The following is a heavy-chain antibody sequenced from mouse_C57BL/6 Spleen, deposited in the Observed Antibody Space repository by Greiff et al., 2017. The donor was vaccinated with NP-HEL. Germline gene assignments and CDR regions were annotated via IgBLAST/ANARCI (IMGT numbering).Heavy chain of an antibody. J-gene: IGHJ4*01. V-gene: IGHV5-4*01. CDR1: GFTFSSYA. Sequence: VQLQQSGGGLVKPGGSLKLSCAASGFTFSSYAMSWVRQTPEKRLEWVATISDGGSYTYYPDNVKGRFTISRDNAKNSMYLQMSHLKSEDTAMYYCARENDGSRYAMDYWGQGTSVTVSS. CDR2: ISDGGSYT. CDR3: ARENDGSRYAMDY. D-gene: IGHD1-1*01.